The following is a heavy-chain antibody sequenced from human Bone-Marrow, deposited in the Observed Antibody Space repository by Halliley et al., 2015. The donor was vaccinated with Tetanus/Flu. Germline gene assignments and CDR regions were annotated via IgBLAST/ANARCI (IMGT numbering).Heavy chain of an antibody. D-gene: IGHD6-19*01. J-gene: IGHJ4*02. Sequence: LEWIGYTSHSGSPWYSPPLRRRVPISLDTSKSQFSLKLASVSAADTAIYYCASRVAVAGGSFDSWGQGTLVTVSS. V-gene: IGHV4-59*08. CDR2: TSHSGSP. CDR3: ASRVAVAGGSFDS.